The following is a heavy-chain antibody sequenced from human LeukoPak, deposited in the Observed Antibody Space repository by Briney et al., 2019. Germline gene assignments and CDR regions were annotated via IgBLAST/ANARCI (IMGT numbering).Heavy chain of an antibody. D-gene: IGHD2-2*01. CDR3: ARFGHKDIVVVPAAIDAFDI. V-gene: IGHV6-1*01. J-gene: IGHJ3*02. Sequence: PSQTLSLTCAISGDSVSSNSAAWNWIRQSPSRGLEWLRRTYYRSKWYNDYAVSVKSRITINPDTSKNQFSLQLNSVTPEDTAVYYCARFGHKDIVVVPAAIDAFDIWGQRTMGTVSS. CDR1: GDSVSSNSAA. CDR2: TYYRSKWYN.